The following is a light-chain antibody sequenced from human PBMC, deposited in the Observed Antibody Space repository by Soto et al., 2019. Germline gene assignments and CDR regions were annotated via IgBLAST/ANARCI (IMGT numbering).Light chain of an antibody. CDR2: DDS. CDR3: QVWDTSSDHVV. CDR1: NIGSKS. Sequence: SYELTQPPSLSVAPGQTASISCGGDNIGSKSVHWYQHKPGQAPVLVVNDDSDRPSGIPERFSGSNSGNTATLAISRVEAGDEADYYCQVWDTSSDHVVFGGGTQLTVL. J-gene: IGLJ2*01. V-gene: IGLV3-21*02.